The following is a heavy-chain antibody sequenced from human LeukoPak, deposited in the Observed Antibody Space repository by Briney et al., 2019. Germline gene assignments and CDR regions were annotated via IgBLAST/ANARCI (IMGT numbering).Heavy chain of an antibody. J-gene: IGHJ3*02. Sequence: ASMKVSCKTSGYTFTGYYLHWVRQAPGQGLEWMGWINPNSGNTGYAQKFQGRVTMTRNTSISTAYMELSSLRSEDSAVYYCARAWVMTRLGDALDIWGQGTMVTVSS. V-gene: IGHV1-8*02. CDR1: GYTFTGYY. D-gene: IGHD7-27*01. CDR2: INPNSGNT. CDR3: ARAWVMTRLGDALDI.